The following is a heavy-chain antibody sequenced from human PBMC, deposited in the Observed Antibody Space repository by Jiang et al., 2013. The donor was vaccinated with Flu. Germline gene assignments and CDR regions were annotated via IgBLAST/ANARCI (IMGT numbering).Heavy chain of an antibody. CDR3: ARRWDAFDV. CDR1: GGSLTTNNYY. Sequence: PGLVKPSETLSLTCAVSGGSLTTNNYYWGWMRQPPGKGLEWIGSIYSHGSTFYKASLKSRVTMSIDASKNQISLRLNSVTAADTAVYYCARRWDAFDVWGQGTLVTVSS. J-gene: IGHJ3*01. V-gene: IGHV4-39*07. CDR2: IYSHGST. D-gene: IGHD2-15*01.